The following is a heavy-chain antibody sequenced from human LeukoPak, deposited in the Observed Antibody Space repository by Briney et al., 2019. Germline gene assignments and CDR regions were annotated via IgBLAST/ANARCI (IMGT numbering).Heavy chain of an antibody. D-gene: IGHD2-15*01. J-gene: IGHJ5*02. CDR3: ARDHQRYCSGGSCYSDNWFDP. CDR1: GGSISSYY. V-gene: IGHV4-59*12. Sequence: SETLSLTCTVSGGSISSYYWSWIRQPPGKGLEWIGYIYYSGSTNYNPSLKSRVTISVDTSKNQFSLKLSSVTAADTAVYYCARDHQRYCSGGSCYSDNWFDPWGQGTLVTVSS. CDR2: IYYSGST.